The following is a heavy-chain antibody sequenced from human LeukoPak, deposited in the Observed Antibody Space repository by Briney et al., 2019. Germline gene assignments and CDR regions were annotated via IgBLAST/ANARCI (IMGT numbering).Heavy chain of an antibody. D-gene: IGHD5-18*01. V-gene: IGHV3-33*06. CDR2: IWYDGSNK. CDR3: ANKQLWPRGYYYYGMDV. Sequence: GGSLRLSCAASGFTFSSYGMHWVRQAPGKGLEWVAVIWYDGSNKYYADSVKGRFTISRDNSKNTLYLQMNSLRAEDTAVYYCANKQLWPRGYYYYGMDVWGQGTTVTVSS. J-gene: IGHJ6*02. CDR1: GFTFSSYG.